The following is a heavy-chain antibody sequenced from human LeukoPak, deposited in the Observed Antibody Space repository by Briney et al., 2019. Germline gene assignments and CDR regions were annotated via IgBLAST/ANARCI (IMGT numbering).Heavy chain of an antibody. D-gene: IGHD2-21*01. CDR2: ISGDGDTT. CDR1: GFTFSSYA. CDR3: AREFQTWPNKMIDY. Sequence: PGGSLRLSCAASGFTFSSYAISWVRQAPGKGLEWVAGISGDGDTTYHAESVKGRFTISRDNSKNTVHLQMNSLRDEDTAVYYCAREFQTWPNKMIDYWGQGTLVTVSS. V-gene: IGHV3-23*01. J-gene: IGHJ4*02.